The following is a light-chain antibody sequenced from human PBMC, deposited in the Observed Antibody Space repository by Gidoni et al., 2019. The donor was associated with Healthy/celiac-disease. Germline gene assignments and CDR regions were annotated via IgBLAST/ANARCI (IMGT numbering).Light chain of an antibody. J-gene: IGKJ4*01. CDR1: QSISSY. CDR2: AAS. V-gene: IGKV1-39*01. CDR3: QQSYSTLLT. Sequence: IKMPQSPSSLSASVGDRVTITCRASQSISSYLNWYQQKPGKAPKLLIYAASSLQSGVPSRFSGSGSGTDFTLTISSLQPEDFATYYCQQSYSTLLTFGGGTKVEIK.